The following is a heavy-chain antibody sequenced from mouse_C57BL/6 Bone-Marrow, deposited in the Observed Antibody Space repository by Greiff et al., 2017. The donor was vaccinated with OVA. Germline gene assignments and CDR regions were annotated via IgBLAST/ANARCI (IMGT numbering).Heavy chain of an antibody. V-gene: IGHV14-4*01. CDR3: TTCGDYDWFAY. J-gene: IGHJ3*01. CDR2: IDPENGDT. D-gene: IGHD2-4*01. Sequence: EVQLQQSGAELVRPGASVKLSCTASGFNIKDDYMHWVKQRPEQGLEWIGGIDPENGDTEYASKFQGKATITADTSSNTAYLQLSSLTSEDTAVYYCTTCGDYDWFAYWGQGTLVTVSA. CDR1: GFNIKDDY.